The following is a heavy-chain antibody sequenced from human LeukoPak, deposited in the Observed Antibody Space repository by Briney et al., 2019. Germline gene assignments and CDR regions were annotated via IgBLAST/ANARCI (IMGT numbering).Heavy chain of an antibody. Sequence: PETLSLTCAVYGGSFSGYYWSWIRQPPGKGLEWIGEINHSGSTNYNPSLKSRVTISVDTSKNQFSLKLSSVTAADTAVYYCARALGYCSSTSCQGYFDYWGQGTLVTVSS. D-gene: IGHD2-2*01. CDR1: GGSFSGYY. V-gene: IGHV4-34*01. CDR3: ARALGYCSSTSCQGYFDY. CDR2: INHSGST. J-gene: IGHJ4*02.